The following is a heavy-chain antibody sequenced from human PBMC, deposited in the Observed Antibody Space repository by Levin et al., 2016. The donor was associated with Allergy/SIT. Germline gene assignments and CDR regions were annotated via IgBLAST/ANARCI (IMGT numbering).Heavy chain of an antibody. CDR2: IYYSGDS. CDR1: GDSIRNSRYY. D-gene: IGHD3-3*01. Sequence: SETLSLTCTVSGDSIRNSRYYRGWIRQPPGKGLEWIGNIYYSGDSYFNPSLKGRLAMSVDTSKSQFSLQLTSVSAADTAVYYCARVAFWNGTDELDPWGQGTLVTVPS. J-gene: IGHJ5*02. CDR3: ARVAFWNGTDELDP. V-gene: IGHV4-39*01.